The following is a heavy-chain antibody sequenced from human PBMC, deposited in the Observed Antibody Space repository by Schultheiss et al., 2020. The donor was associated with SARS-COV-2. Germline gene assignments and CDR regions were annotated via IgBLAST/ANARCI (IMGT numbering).Heavy chain of an antibody. D-gene: IGHD2-15*01. CDR2: IYPADSDS. CDR3: ARRGSGGSGWFDP. J-gene: IGHJ5*02. V-gene: IGHV5-51*01. Sequence: GGSLRLSCKASGYSFISYWIGWVRQQPGKGLEWMGIIYPADSDSRYSPSFQGQVTISADKSINTAYLQWSSLKASDTAMYYCARRGSGGSGWFDPWGQGNLVTVSS. CDR1: GYSFISYW.